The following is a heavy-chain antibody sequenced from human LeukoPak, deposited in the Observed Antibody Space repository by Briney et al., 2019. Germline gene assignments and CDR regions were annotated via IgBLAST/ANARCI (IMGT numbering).Heavy chain of an antibody. J-gene: IGHJ4*02. CDR1: GYTFTGYY. V-gene: IGHV1-2*02. Sequence: ASVKVSCKASGYTFTGYYMHWVRQAPGQGLEWMGWINPNSGGTNYAQKFQGRVTMTRDTPISTAYMELSRLRSDDTAVYYCARDGGGRYFDWLLSGYSYFDYWGQGTLVTVSS. D-gene: IGHD3-9*01. CDR2: INPNSGGT. CDR3: ARDGGGRYFDWLLSGYSYFDY.